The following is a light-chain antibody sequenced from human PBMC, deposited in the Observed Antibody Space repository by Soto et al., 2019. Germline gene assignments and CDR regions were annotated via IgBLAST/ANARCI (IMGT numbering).Light chain of an antibody. V-gene: IGLV1-44*01. J-gene: IGLJ3*02. Sequence: QSVLTQPPSVSGTPGQRVTISCSGSSSNIGSHHVNWYQQVPGTDPRLLIYTNNQRPSGGPDRFSDSKSGTSASLAISCLQYAEEAHYYCATWYASLQSWVFGGGTKLTVL. CDR3: ATWYASLQSWV. CDR1: SSNIGSHH. CDR2: TNN.